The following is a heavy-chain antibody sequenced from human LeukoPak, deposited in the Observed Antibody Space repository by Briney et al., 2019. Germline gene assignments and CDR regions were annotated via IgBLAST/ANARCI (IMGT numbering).Heavy chain of an antibody. CDR3: ARGAYSSGWAYFDH. D-gene: IGHD6-19*01. V-gene: IGHV3-48*04. CDR2: ISFSVNTK. J-gene: IGHJ4*02. Sequence: PGGSLRLPCAASGFTFSDYSMNWVRQAPGKGLEWVSYISFSVNTKYYGDSVKGRFTISRDNAKNSLYLHMDSLRAEDTAVYYCARGAYSSGWAYFDHWGQGTLVTVPS. CDR1: GFTFSDYS.